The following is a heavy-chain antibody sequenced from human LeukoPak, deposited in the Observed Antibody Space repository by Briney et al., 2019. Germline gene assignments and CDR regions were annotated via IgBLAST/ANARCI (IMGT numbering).Heavy chain of an antibody. CDR1: GFSLSSSGVG. CDR3: AHRGEGSASYYDFDY. CDR2: IYWDDDK. Sequence: ESGPTLVKATQTLTLTCTYSGFSLSSSGVGVVWIRQTPGKALEWLAVIYWDDDKRYITSLKSRLTITKDTSKKQVVLTMTNMDPVDTATYYCAHRGEGSASYYDFDYWGQGTLVTVSS. J-gene: IGHJ4*02. D-gene: IGHD3-10*01. V-gene: IGHV2-5*02.